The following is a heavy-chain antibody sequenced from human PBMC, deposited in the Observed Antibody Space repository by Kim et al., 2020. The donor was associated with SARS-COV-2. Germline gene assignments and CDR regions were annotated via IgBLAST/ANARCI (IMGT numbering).Heavy chain of an antibody. CDR3: AKDRSLYSSSSGFDY. Sequence: GGSLRLSCAASGFTFSSYAMSWVRQAPGKGLEWVSAISGSGGSTYYADSVKGRFTISRDNSKNTLYLQMNSLRAEDTAVYYCAKDRSLYSSSSGFDYWGQGTLVTVSS. J-gene: IGHJ4*02. V-gene: IGHV3-23*01. D-gene: IGHD6-6*01. CDR2: ISGSGGST. CDR1: GFTFSSYA.